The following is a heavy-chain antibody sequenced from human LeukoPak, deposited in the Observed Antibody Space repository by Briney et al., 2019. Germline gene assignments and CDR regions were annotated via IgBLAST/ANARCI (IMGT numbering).Heavy chain of an antibody. CDR2: IYYSGST. D-gene: IGHD2-2*01. CDR3: ARGGYQLLSPPGWFDP. J-gene: IGHJ5*02. CDR1: GGSVSSGSYY. V-gene: IGHV4-61*01. Sequence: SETLSLTCTVSGGSVSSGSYYWSWIRQPPGKGLEWIGYIYYSGSTNYNPSLKSRVTISVDTSKNQFSLKLSSVTAADTAVYYCARGGYQLLSPPGWFDPWGQGTLVTVSS.